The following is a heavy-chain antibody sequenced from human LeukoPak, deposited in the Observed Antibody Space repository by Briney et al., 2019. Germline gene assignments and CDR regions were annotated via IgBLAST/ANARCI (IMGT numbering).Heavy chain of an antibody. CDR3: GRLVVPPGNRGWYYEH. J-gene: IGHJ4*02. CDR1: GFISTNYW. Sequence: GGSLRPSCAASGFISTNYWMSWVRQGARGGREWVANLNQGGSEKYYMDSGKGRFTTSRDNAKTSLDLQRNSLRVEDTAIYYCGRLVVPPGNRGWYYEHWGQGTLVTVAS. CDR2: LNQGGSEK. V-gene: IGHV3-7*01. D-gene: IGHD2-2*01.